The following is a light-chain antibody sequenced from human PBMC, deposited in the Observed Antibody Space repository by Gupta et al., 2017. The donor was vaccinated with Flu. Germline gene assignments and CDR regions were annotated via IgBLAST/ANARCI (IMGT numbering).Light chain of an antibody. J-gene: IGLJ3*02. CDR3: QVWDSRTDLGG. CDR1: NIGSKS. Sequence: SYDLTQPPSVSVAPGQTARITCGGNNIGSKSVYWSQQKPGQAPVLVVYDDRGRPSGIPERFSGSNSRSTAKLTISRVEAGDEADYYCQVWDSRTDLGGCGGGTKLTVL. CDR2: DDR. V-gene: IGLV3-21*02.